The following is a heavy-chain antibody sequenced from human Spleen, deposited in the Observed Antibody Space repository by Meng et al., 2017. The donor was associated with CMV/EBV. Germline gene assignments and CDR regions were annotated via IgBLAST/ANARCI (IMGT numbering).Heavy chain of an antibody. D-gene: IGHD6-19*01. V-gene: IGHV1-3*01. Sequence: QVQLVQSGAEAKKPGSSVKVSCKASGGTFSTYAINWVRQAPGQRLEWMGWINAGNGNTKYSQKFQGRVTITRDTSASTAYMELSSLRSEDTAVYYCARTVAGYFDYWGQGTLVTVSS. J-gene: IGHJ4*02. CDR2: INAGNGNT. CDR3: ARTVAGYFDY. CDR1: GGTFSTYA.